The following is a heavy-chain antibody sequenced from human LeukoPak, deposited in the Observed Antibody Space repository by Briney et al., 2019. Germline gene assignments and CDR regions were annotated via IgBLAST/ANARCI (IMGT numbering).Heavy chain of an antibody. J-gene: IGHJ4*02. CDR1: GFTFTSYG. D-gene: IGHD4-11*01. CDR3: AKGRALSILPPFEN. Sequence: GGSLRLSCAASGFTFTSYGMHWVRQAPGKGPDWVAVISNDGSERRYADSVKGRFTISRDNSKRTLYLEMNSLRGDDTAVYYCAKGRALSILPPFENWGQGTRVTVYS. CDR2: ISNDGSER. V-gene: IGHV3-30*18.